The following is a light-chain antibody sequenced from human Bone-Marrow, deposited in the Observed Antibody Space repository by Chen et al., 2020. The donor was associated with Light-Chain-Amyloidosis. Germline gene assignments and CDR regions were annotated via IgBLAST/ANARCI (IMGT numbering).Light chain of an antibody. J-gene: IGLJ3*02. Sequence: YELTNPSSVSVAPGHPATLACGGNIIGTTSVLWYQQTPGQAPLLVVYHDSDRPSGIPERLSGSYSGNTATLTISRDEAGDEADYCCQVWDRSSDRPVFGGGTKLTVL. CDR3: QVWDRSSDRPV. CDR1: IIGTTS. CDR2: HDS. V-gene: IGLV3-21*02.